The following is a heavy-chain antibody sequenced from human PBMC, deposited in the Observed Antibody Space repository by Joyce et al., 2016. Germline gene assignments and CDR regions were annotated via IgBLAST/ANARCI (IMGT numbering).Heavy chain of an antibody. CDR1: GYNFISYS. D-gene: IGHD1-14*01. CDR3: ARDSRKWLVP. Sequence: QVHLVQSGAEVKKPGASVKVSCKTSGYNFISYSIHWVRQAPGQRLEWRGWINAESGKTEYSQKFQGRVTITRDTSASTAYMEVSSLRSEDTAVYYCARDSRKWLVPWGQGTLVTVSS. V-gene: IGHV1-3*01. J-gene: IGHJ5*02. CDR2: INAESGKT.